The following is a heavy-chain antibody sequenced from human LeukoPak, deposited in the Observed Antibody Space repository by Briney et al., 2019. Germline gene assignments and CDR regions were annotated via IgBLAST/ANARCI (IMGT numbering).Heavy chain of an antibody. V-gene: IGHV1-2*02. D-gene: IGHD5-12*01. Sequence: ASVKVSCKASGYTFTAYYIHWVRQAPGQGLEWMGWITPNSGGTNYAQKFQGRVTMTSDTSISTAYMELSRLRSNDTAVYYCARVYRWLHPNDAFDIWGQGTMVTVSS. CDR2: ITPNSGGT. CDR1: GYTFTAYY. CDR3: ARVYRWLHPNDAFDI. J-gene: IGHJ3*02.